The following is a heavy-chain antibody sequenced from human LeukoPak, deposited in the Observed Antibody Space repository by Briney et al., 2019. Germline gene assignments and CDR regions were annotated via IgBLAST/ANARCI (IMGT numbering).Heavy chain of an antibody. Sequence: SETLSLTCSVSGDPMNSGGYYWSWIRQHPGKGLEWIGYIFDSGSAYYHPSLKSRVTISIDTSKNQFFMKLNSVTAAATAVYYCARGGDCYNYGESIYAHAFEYWGQGTLVTVSS. CDR1: GDPMNSGGYY. D-gene: IGHD5-24*01. CDR2: IFDSGSA. J-gene: IGHJ4*02. V-gene: IGHV4-31*03. CDR3: ARGGDCYNYGESIYAHAFEY.